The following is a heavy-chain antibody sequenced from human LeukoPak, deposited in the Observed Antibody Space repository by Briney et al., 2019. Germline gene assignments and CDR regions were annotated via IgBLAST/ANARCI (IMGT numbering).Heavy chain of an antibody. CDR2: ISAYNGKT. CDR1: GSTLPNYD. CDR3: ATVLRGYSYGVGA. D-gene: IGHD5-12*01. V-gene: IGHV1-18*01. J-gene: IGHJ5*02. Sequence: ASVKVSCKASGSTLPNYDLNWVRQAPGQGLEWMGWISAYNGKTNYAQKLQGRVTMTTDTSTSTAYMELRSLRSDDTAVYYCATVLRGYSYGVGAWGQGTLVTVSS.